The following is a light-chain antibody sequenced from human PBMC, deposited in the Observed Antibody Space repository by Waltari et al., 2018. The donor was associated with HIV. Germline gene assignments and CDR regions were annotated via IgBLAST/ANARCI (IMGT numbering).Light chain of an antibody. CDR2: GAS. CDR3: QQYGCSSFT. CDR1: QSVSNNY. Sequence: EIVLTQSPGALSLSPGEMATLSCRASQSVSNNYLAWCQQQSGRATRLHIDGASSKATCIPERLSGSGSGTDFTLTIRSLEPEDFAVYYCQQYGCSSFTLGPGTKVDIQ. J-gene: IGKJ3*01. V-gene: IGKV3-20*01.